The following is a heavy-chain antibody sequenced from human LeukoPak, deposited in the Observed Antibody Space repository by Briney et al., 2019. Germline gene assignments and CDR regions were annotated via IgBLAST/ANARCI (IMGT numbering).Heavy chain of an antibody. D-gene: IGHD3-22*01. Sequence: ASVKVSCKASGYTFTSYGISWVRQAPGQGLEWMGWISAYNGNTNYAQKLQGRVIMTTDTSTSTAYMELRSLRSDDTAVYYCARVYDSSGYYWSTIRTYYYYGMDVWGQGTTVTVSS. CDR1: GYTFTSYG. V-gene: IGHV1-18*01. CDR2: ISAYNGNT. CDR3: ARVYDSSGYYWSTIRTYYYYGMDV. J-gene: IGHJ6*02.